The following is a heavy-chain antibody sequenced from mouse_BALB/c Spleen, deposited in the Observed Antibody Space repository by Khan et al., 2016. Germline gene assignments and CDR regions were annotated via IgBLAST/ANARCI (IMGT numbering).Heavy chain of an antibody. CDR1: GFSLTGYG. CDR3: ARNCDYLDY. J-gene: IGHJ2*01. D-gene: IGHD4-1*01. Sequence: QVQLQQSGPGLVAPSQSLSITCTVSGFSLTGYGVNWVRQPPGKGLEWLGMIWGDGSTDYNSALKSRLSISKDNSTSQVFLKMISQQTDDTASDYCARNCDYLDYWGQGTTLTVSS. CDR2: IWGDGST. V-gene: IGHV2-6-7*01.